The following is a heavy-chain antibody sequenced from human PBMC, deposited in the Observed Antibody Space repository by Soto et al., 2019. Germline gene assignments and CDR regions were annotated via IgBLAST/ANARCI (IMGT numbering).Heavy chain of an antibody. J-gene: IGHJ6*02. CDR1: GYTFVSYG. CDR3: ARGCRTPSCQFGLDV. CDR2: INAYNGYT. Sequence: ASVKVSCKASGYTFVSYGISWVRQSPGQGLEWMGWINAYNGYTIYAQNFQGRLTMTADTSTSTAYMDLRSLRSDDTAIYYCARGCRTPSCQFGLDVWGQGTTVTVSS. V-gene: IGHV1-18*04. D-gene: IGHD2-2*01.